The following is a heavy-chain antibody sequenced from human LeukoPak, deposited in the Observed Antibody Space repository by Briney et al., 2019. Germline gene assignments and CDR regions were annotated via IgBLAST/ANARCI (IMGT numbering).Heavy chain of an antibody. V-gene: IGHV4-30-4*01. CDR2: IYYSGST. D-gene: IGHD5-12*01. CDR1: GGSISSGDYY. Sequence: PSETLSLTCTVSGGSISSGDYYWSWIRQPPGKGLEWIGYIYYSGSTYYNPSLKSRVTISVDTSKNQFSLKLSSVTAADTAVYYCARGINGYDRPLDYWGQGTLVTVSS. CDR3: ARGINGYDRPLDY. J-gene: IGHJ4*02.